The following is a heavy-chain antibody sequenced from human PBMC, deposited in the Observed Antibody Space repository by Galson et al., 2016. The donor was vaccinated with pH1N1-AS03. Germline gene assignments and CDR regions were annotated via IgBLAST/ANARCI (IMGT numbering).Heavy chain of an antibody. CDR2: FDPSDSHT. Sequence: QSGAEVKKPGESLRISCKGFGYSFTNYWINWVRQMPGKGLEWMGRFDPSDSHTSYSPSFQGHVTFSADKSINTAYLQWSSLKSSDTAIYYCARGYSGFGFVYWGQGTLVTVSS. J-gene: IGHJ4*02. V-gene: IGHV5-10-1*01. D-gene: IGHD5-12*01. CDR1: GYSFTNYW. CDR3: ARGYSGFGFVY.